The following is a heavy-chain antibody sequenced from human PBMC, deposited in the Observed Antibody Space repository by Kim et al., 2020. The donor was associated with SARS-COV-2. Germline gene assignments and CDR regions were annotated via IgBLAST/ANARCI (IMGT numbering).Heavy chain of an antibody. J-gene: IGHJ6*02. CDR1: GGSISSYY. D-gene: IGHD5-12*01. CDR2: IYYSGST. CDR3: ARGVATIQGYYYYYYGMDV. V-gene: IGHV4-59*13. Sequence: SETLSLTCTVSGGSISSYYWSWIRQPPGKGLEWIGYIYYSGSTNYNPSLKSRVTISVDTSKNQFSLKLISVTAADTAVYYCARGVATIQGYYYYYYGMDVWGQGTTVTVSS.